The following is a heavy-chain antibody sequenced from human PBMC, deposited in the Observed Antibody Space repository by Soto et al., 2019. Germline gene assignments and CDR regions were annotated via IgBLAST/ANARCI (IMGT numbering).Heavy chain of an antibody. V-gene: IGHV1-18*01. CDR3: AMVNVYVTPTPQHV. CDR2: INTYNGNT. CDR1: GYSFTRYG. J-gene: IGHJ4*03. D-gene: IGHD3-16*01. Sequence: QVQLVQSRAEVKNPGASVKVSCKASGYSFTRYGIAWARQAPGQGLEWKGWINTYNGNTNYAQNLQGRVTLTTDTSTSIADMELASLGPNATGIYYCAMVNVYVTPTPQHVWGQGTLVIVSS.